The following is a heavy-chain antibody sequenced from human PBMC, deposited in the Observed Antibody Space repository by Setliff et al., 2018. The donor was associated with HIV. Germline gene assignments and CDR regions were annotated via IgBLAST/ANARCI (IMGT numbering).Heavy chain of an antibody. CDR1: GGSVSSGNYY. J-gene: IGHJ4*02. CDR3: ARDLRAVTID. Sequence: PSETLSLTCTVSGGSVSSGNYYWSWIRQPPGKGLEWIGYFYYSGSTNYNPSLKSRVSISLDTSKNHFSLKLTSVTAADTAVYFCARDLRAVTIDWGQGTLVTVSS. V-gene: IGHV4-61*01. D-gene: IGHD4-17*01. CDR2: FYYSGST.